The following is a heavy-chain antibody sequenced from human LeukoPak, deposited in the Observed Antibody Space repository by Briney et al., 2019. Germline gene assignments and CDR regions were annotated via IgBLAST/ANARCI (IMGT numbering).Heavy chain of an antibody. V-gene: IGHV3-53*01. CDR2: IYSGGST. J-gene: IGHJ4*02. D-gene: IGHD1-1*01. Sequence: GGSLRLSCAASGFTVSSNHMSWVRQAPGKGLEWVSVIYSGGSTDYADSVKGRFTISRDNLKDTLYLQMNSLRAEDTAVYYCARGPAGYNWGQGTLVTFSS. CDR1: GFTVSSNH. CDR3: ARGPAGYN.